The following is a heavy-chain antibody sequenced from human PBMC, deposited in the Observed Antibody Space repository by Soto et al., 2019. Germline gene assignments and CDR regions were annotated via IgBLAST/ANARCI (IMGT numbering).Heavy chain of an antibody. CDR2: ISAYNGNT. V-gene: IGHV1-18*01. D-gene: IGHD3-22*01. J-gene: IGHJ4*02. CDR3: ARDTSGYSDY. CDR1: GYTFTSYG. Sequence: QVQLVQSGAEVKKPGASVKVSCEASGYTFTSYGINWVRQAPGQGLEWMGWISAYNGNTNYAQKFQGRVTVTTDTSTRIAYMDLRSLRSDDTAVYFCARDTSGYSDYWGQGTLVTVSS.